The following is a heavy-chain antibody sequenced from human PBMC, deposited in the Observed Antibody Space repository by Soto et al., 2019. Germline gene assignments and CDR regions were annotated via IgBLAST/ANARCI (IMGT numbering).Heavy chain of an antibody. Sequence: EVQLVESGGGLVQPGGSLRLSCAASGFTFSSYDMHWVRQATGKGLEWVSAIGTAGDTYYPGSVKGRFTISRENAKNSLYLQKNSLRAGDTAVYYCARGSTMVRGVNLDAFDIWGQGTMVTVSS. CDR3: ARGSTMVRGVNLDAFDI. CDR2: IGTAGDT. J-gene: IGHJ3*02. D-gene: IGHD3-10*01. V-gene: IGHV3-13*04. CDR1: GFTFSSYD.